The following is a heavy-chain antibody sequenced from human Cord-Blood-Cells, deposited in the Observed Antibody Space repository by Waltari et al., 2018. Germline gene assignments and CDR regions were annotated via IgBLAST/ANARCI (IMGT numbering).Heavy chain of an antibody. CDR1: GGSFSGYY. Sequence: QVQLQQWGAGLLKLSETLSLTCAVYGGSFSGYYWSWIRQPPGKGLEWIGEINHSGSTNYNPSLKSRVTISVDTSKNQFSLKLSSVTAADTAVYYCARVPASTVVTDYWGQGTLVTVSS. V-gene: IGHV4-34*01. J-gene: IGHJ4*02. D-gene: IGHD4-17*01. CDR2: INHSGST. CDR3: ARVPASTVVTDY.